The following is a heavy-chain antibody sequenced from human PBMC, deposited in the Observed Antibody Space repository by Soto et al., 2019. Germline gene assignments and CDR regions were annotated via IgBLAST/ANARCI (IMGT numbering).Heavy chain of an antibody. D-gene: IGHD3-10*01. CDR1: GYSFTSYW. CDR3: ARRNARVRGEYAINDY. V-gene: IGHV5-10-1*01. Sequence: GESLKISCKGSGYSFTSYWISWVRQMPGKGLEWMGRIDPSDSYTNYSPSFQGHVTISADKSISTAYLQWSSLKASDTAMYYCARRNARVRGEYAINDYWGQGTLVTVSS. J-gene: IGHJ4*02. CDR2: IDPSDSYT.